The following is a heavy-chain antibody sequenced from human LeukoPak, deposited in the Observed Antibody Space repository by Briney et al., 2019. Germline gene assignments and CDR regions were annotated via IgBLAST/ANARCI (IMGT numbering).Heavy chain of an antibody. CDR1: GYTFTSYG. CDR3: AKGNSGWYWDYYFDY. Sequence: ASVKVSCKAPGYTFTSYGISWVRQAPGQGLEWMGWISAYNGNTNYAQKLQGRVTMTTDTSTSTAYMELRSLRSDDTAVYYCAKGNSGWYWDYYFDYWGQGTLVTVSS. V-gene: IGHV1-18*01. D-gene: IGHD6-19*01. CDR2: ISAYNGNT. J-gene: IGHJ4*02.